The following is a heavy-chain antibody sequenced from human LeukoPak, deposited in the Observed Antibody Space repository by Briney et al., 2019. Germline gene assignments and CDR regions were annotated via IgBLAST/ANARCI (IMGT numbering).Heavy chain of an antibody. CDR3: ARRFYSNYEAYYYYYMDV. V-gene: IGHV4-4*09. J-gene: IGHJ6*03. Sequence: SETLSLTCTVSGGSISSYYWSWIRQPPGKGLEWIGYIYTSGSTNYNPSLKSRVTISVDTSKNQFSLKLSSVTAADTAVYYCARRFYSNYEAYYYYYMDVWGKGTTVTVSS. D-gene: IGHD4-11*01. CDR2: IYTSGST. CDR1: GGSISSYY.